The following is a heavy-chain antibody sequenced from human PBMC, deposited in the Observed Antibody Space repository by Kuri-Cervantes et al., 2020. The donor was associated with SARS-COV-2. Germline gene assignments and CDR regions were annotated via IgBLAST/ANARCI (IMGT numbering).Heavy chain of an antibody. V-gene: IGHV1-24*01. CDR2: FDPEDGER. CDR3: ATKSEYSGSYFSYYYYGMDV. Sequence: ASVKVSCKVFGYTLTELSMHWVRQAPGKGLEWMGGFDPEDGERIYAQKFQGRVTMTEDTSTDTAYMELSSLRSEDTAVYYCATKSEYSGSYFSYYYYGMDVWGQGTTVTVSS. J-gene: IGHJ6*02. CDR1: GYTLTELS. D-gene: IGHD1-26*01.